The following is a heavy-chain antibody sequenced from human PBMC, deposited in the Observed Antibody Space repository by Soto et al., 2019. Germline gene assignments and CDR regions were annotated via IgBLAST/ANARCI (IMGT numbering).Heavy chain of an antibody. CDR3: ARDMGLYYYDSSGPTYAFDI. D-gene: IGHD3-22*01. Sequence: LRLSCAASGFTFSSYAMHWVRQAPGKGLEWVAVISYDGSNKYYADSVKGRFTISRDNSKNTLYLQMNSLRAEDTAVYYCARDMGLYYYDSSGPTYAFDIWGQGTMVTVSS. J-gene: IGHJ3*02. V-gene: IGHV3-30-3*01. CDR2: ISYDGSNK. CDR1: GFTFSSYA.